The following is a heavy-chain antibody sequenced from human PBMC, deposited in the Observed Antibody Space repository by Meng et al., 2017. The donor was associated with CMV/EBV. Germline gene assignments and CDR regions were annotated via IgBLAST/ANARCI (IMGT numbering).Heavy chain of an antibody. D-gene: IGHD3-3*01. Sequence: ASVKVSCKASGYTFTSYDINWVRQATGQGLEWMGWMNPNSGNTGYAQKFQGRVTITRNTSIGTAYMELSSLRSEDTAVYYCARNPQKGYDFWSGYSQTWNDAFDIWGQGTMVTVSS. J-gene: IGHJ3*02. CDR3: ARNPQKGYDFWSGYSQTWNDAFDI. V-gene: IGHV1-8*03. CDR2: MNPNSGNT. CDR1: GYTFTSYD.